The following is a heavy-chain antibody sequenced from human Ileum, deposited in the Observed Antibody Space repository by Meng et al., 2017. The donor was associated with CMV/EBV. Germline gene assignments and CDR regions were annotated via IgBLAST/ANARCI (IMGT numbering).Heavy chain of an antibody. Sequence: GEALKISWAASGFTFSSHAMGGVRQAPGKGLEWGSVIYWDGSKTYYADSVGGRFTTFRDNSNTMVFLQMNSLRAEDTAVYYCAKDDNGYTGEGGYWGQGTLVTVSS. CDR1: GFTFSSHA. CDR2: IYWDGSKT. D-gene: IGHD5-24*01. J-gene: IGHJ4*02. V-gene: IGHV3-23*03. CDR3: AKDDNGYTGEGGY.